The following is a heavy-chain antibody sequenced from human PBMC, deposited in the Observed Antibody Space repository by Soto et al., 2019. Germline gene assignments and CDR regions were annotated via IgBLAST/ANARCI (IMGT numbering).Heavy chain of an antibody. V-gene: IGHV3-7*03. CDR3: VRDILAPGSFLYFDY. CDR1: GFTVSSYS. D-gene: IGHD2-8*02. J-gene: IGHJ4*02. Sequence: GGSLRLSCAASGFTVSSYSMNWVRQAPGKGLEWVANMNKDGGLKYYVDSVKGRFFISRDNAENSLYLEINSLRADDTAVYYCVRDILAPGSFLYFDYWGQGTLVTVSS. CDR2: MNKDGGLK.